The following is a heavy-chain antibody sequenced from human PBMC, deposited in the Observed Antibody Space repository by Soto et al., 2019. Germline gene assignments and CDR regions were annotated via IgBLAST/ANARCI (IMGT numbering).Heavy chain of an antibody. Sequence: SETLSLTCTVSSGSISSGGYYWSWIRQHPGKGLEWIGYIYYSGSTYYNPSLKSRVTISVDTSKNQFSLKLSSVTAADTAVYYCARGPKNTIRFLEWSDDAFDIWGQGTMVTVSS. D-gene: IGHD3-3*01. CDR1: SGSISSGGYY. CDR2: IYYSGST. CDR3: ARGPKNTIRFLEWSDDAFDI. J-gene: IGHJ3*02. V-gene: IGHV4-31*03.